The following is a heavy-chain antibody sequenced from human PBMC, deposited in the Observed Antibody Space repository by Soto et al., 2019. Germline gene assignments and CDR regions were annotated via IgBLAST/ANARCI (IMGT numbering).Heavy chain of an antibody. D-gene: IGHD4-4*01. CDR1: GFTFSSYA. CDR3: AKGPVTTLNYYYYGMDV. V-gene: IGHV3-23*01. CDR2: ISGSGGST. J-gene: IGHJ6*02. Sequence: EVQLLESGGGLVQPGGSLRLSCAASGFTFSSYAMSWVRQAPGKGLEWVSAISGSGGSTYYADSVKGRFTISRDNSKNTLYLQMSSLRAEDTAVYYCAKGPVTTLNYYYYGMDVWGQGTTVTVSS.